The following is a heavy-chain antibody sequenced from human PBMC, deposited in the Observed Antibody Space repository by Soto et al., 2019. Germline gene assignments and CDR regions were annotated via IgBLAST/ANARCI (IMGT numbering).Heavy chain of an antibody. J-gene: IGHJ4*02. Sequence: GGSLRLSCAASGFTFSNAWMSWVRQAPGKGLEWVGRIKSKTDGGTTDYAATVKGRFTISRDDSKNTLYLQMNSLKTEDTAVYYCTTDRYFDWKSDYWGQGTLVTVSS. CDR2: IKSKTDGGTT. CDR1: GFTFSNAW. CDR3: TTDRYFDWKSDY. D-gene: IGHD3-9*01. V-gene: IGHV3-15*01.